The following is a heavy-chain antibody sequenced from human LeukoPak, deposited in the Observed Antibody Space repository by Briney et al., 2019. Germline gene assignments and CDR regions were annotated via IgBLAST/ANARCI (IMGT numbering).Heavy chain of an antibody. D-gene: IGHD3-9*01. CDR3: ARHRRGDFDWSLFRGKEFDY. CDR2: IYYSGST. V-gene: IGHV4-59*08. J-gene: IGHJ4*02. Sequence: SETLSLTCTVSGGSISSYYWSWIRQPPGKGLEWIGYIYYSGSTNYNPSLKSRVTISVDTSKNQFSLKLSSVTAADTAVYYCARHRRGDFDWSLFRGKEFDYWGQGTLVTVSS. CDR1: GGSISSYY.